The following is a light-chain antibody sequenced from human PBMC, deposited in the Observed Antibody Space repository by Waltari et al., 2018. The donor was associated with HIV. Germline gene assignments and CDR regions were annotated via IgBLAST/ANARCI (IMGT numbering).Light chain of an antibody. J-gene: IGKJ1*01. V-gene: IGKV1-33*01. Sequence: DTQMTQSPSSLSASVGDRVTIPCQASQDISNYLTWYQQKSGKAPKLLIYDAPNLQTAVPSRFSGRRSGTDFTFTISSLQPEDSATYYCQHYDNLPPWTFGQGTKVEIK. CDR3: QHYDNLPPWT. CDR2: DAP. CDR1: QDISNY.